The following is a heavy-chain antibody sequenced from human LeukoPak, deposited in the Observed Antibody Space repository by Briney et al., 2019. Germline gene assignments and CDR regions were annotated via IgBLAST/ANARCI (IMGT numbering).Heavy chain of an antibody. CDR2: INPNSGGT. V-gene: IGHV1-2*02. CDR1: GYTFTGYY. Sequence: ASVKVSCKASGYTFTGYYMHWVRQAPGQGLEWMGWINPNSGGTNYAQKFQGRVTMTRDTSISTAYMELSRLRSDDTAVYYCARGFGIVVVPAASFDPWGQRTLVTVSS. CDR3: ARGFGIVVVPAASFDP. J-gene: IGHJ5*02. D-gene: IGHD2-2*01.